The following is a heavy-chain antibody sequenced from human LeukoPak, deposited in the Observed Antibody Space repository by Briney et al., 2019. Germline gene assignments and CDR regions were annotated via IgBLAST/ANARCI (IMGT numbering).Heavy chain of an antibody. Sequence: GASVKVSCKASGYTLNIFGFSWVRQAPGQGLEWMGWINAYNGNTNYAQKLQGRVTMTTDTSTSTAYMELRSLRSADTAMYYCASQSDRLEHLVGEQWLATQHDAFDIWGQGTMVTVSS. CDR1: GYTLNIFG. CDR3: ASQSDRLEHLVGEQWLATQHDAFDI. J-gene: IGHJ3*02. D-gene: IGHD6-19*01. CDR2: INAYNGNT. V-gene: IGHV1-18*01.